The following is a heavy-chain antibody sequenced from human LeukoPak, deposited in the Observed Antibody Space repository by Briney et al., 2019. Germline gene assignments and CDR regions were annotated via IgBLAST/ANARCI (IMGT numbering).Heavy chain of an antibody. D-gene: IGHD6-19*01. CDR3: ARDLAGTALD. V-gene: IGHV3-21*01. CDR2: ISSDSIYI. Sequence: KSGGSLRLSCAASGFTFSNAWMSWVRQAPGKGLEWVSSISSDSIYIYYADSVRGRFTISRDNAKNSLYLQMNSLRAEDTAVYYCARDLAGTALDWGQGALVTVSS. J-gene: IGHJ4*02. CDR1: GFTFSNAW.